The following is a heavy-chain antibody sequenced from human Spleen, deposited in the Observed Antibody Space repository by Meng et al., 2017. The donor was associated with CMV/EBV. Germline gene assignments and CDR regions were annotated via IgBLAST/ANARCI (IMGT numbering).Heavy chain of an antibody. J-gene: IGHJ6*02. CDR1: GFHFSTYW. CDR2: INQDGSQR. CDR3: GRDMDV. Sequence: GESLKISCAASGFHFSTYWMSWVRQAPGKALEWVANINQDGSQRNYVDSVKGRFTISRDNAKNSMYLQMSSLRVEDTAVYYCGRDMDVWGQGTTVTVSS. V-gene: IGHV3-7*01.